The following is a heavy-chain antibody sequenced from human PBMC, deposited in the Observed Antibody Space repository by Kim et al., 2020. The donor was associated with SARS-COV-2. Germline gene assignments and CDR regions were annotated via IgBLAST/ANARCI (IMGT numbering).Heavy chain of an antibody. D-gene: IGHD2-15*01. CDR2: T. Sequence: TYYIPSLESRVTITVDTARNQFSLNLASVTAADAAVYYCARRTEAGGYFDFWGQGSPVTVAS. V-gene: IGHV4-39*01. J-gene: IGHJ4*02. CDR3: ARRTEAGGYFDF.